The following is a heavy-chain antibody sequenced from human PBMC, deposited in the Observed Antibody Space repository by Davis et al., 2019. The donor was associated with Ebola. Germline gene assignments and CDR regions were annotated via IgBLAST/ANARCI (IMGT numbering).Heavy chain of an antibody. CDR1: GSTFSSYW. CDR3: ANARYSYGAAYFDN. Sequence: GESLKISCAVSGSTFSSYWMHWVRQAPGKGLEWVAFITYDGKNQYYKDSVKGRFTISRSNPNKTVSLQMKNLRSDDTAVYYCANARYSYGAAYFDNWGRGVLV. J-gene: IGHJ4*02. V-gene: IGHV3-30*02. CDR2: ITYDGKNQ. D-gene: IGHD1-26*01.